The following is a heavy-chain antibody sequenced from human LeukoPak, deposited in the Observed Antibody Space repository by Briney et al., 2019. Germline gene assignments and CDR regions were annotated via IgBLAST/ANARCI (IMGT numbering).Heavy chain of an antibody. J-gene: IGHJ4*02. Sequence: SVKVSCKASGGTFSSYAISWVRQAPGQGLEWMGRIIPIFGTANYAQKFQGRVTITADKSVSTAYMELSSLRSEDTAVYYCASITIFGVVISDYWGQGTLVTVSS. CDR1: GGTFSSYA. D-gene: IGHD3-3*01. CDR2: IIPIFGTA. CDR3: ASITIFGVVISDY. V-gene: IGHV1-69*06.